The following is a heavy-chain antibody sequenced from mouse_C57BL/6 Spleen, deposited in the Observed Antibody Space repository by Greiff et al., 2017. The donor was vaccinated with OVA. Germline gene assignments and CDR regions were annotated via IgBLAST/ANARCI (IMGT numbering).Heavy chain of an antibody. CDR2: ISSGGSYT. V-gene: IGHV5-6*02. Sequence: EVKLVESGGDLVKPGGSLKLSCAASGFTFSSYGMSWVRQTPDKRLEWVATISSGGSYTYYPDSVKGRFTISRDNAKNTLYLQMRSLKSEETAMYYCARRYDYDYFDYWGQGTRLTVSS. CDR3: ARRYDYDYFDY. D-gene: IGHD2-4*01. J-gene: IGHJ2*03. CDR1: GFTFSSYG.